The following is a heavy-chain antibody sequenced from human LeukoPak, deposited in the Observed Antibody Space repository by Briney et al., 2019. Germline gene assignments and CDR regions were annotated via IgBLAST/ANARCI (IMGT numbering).Heavy chain of an antibody. Sequence: GGSLRLSCVASGFTFTTYGMNWVRQAPGKGLEWVSYISSSGSTIYYADSVKGRFTISRDNAKNSLYLQMNSLRAEDTAVYYCAELGITMIGGVWGKGTTVTISS. CDR2: ISSSGSTI. V-gene: IGHV3-48*04. CDR3: AELGITMIGGV. CDR1: GFTFTTYG. J-gene: IGHJ6*04. D-gene: IGHD3-10*02.